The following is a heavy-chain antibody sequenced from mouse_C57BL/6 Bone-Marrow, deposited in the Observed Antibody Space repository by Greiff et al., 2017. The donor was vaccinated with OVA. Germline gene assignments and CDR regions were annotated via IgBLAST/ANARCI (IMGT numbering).Heavy chain of an antibody. Sequence: EVQGVESGGGLVQPGGSLSLSRAASGFTFTDYYMSWVRQPPGKALEWLGFIRNKANGYTTEYSASVKGRFTISRDNSQSILYLQMNALRAEDSATYYCARYGKDYGSSGDWYWYFDVWGTGTTVTVSS. J-gene: IGHJ1*03. V-gene: IGHV7-3*01. CDR2: IRNKANGYTT. CDR1: GFTFTDYY. CDR3: ARYGKDYGSSGDWYWYFDV. D-gene: IGHD1-1*01.